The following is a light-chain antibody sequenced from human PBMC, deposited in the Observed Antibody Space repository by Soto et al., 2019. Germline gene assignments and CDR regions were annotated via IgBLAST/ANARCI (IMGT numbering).Light chain of an antibody. J-gene: IGLJ1*01. Sequence: QSALTQPRSVSGSPGQSVTISCTGTSSDVGGYNYVSWYQQHPGKAPKLMIYDVSKRPSGVPDRFSGSKSGNTASLTIYGLPADDEDDSHCCSSAGSSYVFGTGTKVTV. CDR2: DVS. CDR3: CSSAGSSYV. CDR1: SSDVGGYNY. V-gene: IGLV2-11*01.